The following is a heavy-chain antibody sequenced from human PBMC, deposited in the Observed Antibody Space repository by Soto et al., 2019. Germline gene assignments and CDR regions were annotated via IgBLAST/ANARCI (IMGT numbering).Heavy chain of an antibody. D-gene: IGHD3-22*01. Sequence: HEHLVQSGAEVKRPGASLKVSCKASGYSFTGYYIHWVRQAPGQGLEWMGWINPDSGATNYAQNFPGRVTLTRDTAISTASMDLTSPTSDGPAVYYRAGGDYGTCGYPFPYFDYWGQGTLVIVSS. CDR1: GYSFTGYY. CDR2: INPDSGAT. J-gene: IGHJ4*02. CDR3: AGGDYGTCGYPFPYFDY. V-gene: IGHV1-2*02.